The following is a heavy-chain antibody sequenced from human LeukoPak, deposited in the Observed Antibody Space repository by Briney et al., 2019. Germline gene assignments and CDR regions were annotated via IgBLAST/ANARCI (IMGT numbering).Heavy chain of an antibody. J-gene: IGHJ4*02. V-gene: IGHV4-59*08. CDR2: IYFTGSA. Sequence: SETLSLTCTVSGGSLSRYYWSWIWQPPGKGLERSGYIYFTGSANYNPSLKSRVTLSVDTAKHQFSLKLNSVTAADTAVYYCARMGGYSGYATHWGQGTLVTVSS. D-gene: IGHD5-12*01. CDR1: GGSLSRYY. CDR3: ARMGGYSGYATH.